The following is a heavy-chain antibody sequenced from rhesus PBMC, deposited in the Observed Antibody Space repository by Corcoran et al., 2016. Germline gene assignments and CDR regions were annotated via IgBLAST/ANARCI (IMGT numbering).Heavy chain of an antibody. CDR1: GYSISSGDY. J-gene: IGHJ4*01. Sequence: QVQLQESGPGLVKPSETLSLTCAVSGYSISSGDYWSWIRQPPGKGLEWIGYTPYSGRTSYNPALKIRVTISRDTSKNQFSLKLGSVTAADTAVYYCARGYSGYSPNWGQGVLVTVSS. V-gene: IGHV4-122*02. CDR2: TPYSGRT. CDR3: ARGYSGYSPN. D-gene: IGHD5-42*01.